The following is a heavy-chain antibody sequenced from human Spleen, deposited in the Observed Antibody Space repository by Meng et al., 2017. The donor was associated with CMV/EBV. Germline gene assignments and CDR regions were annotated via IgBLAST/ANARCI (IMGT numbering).Heavy chain of an antibody. D-gene: IGHD2-21*01. CDR2: ISYDGSNK. J-gene: IGHJ4*02. V-gene: IGHV3-30*04. CDR1: GFTFSSYA. Sequence: GESLKISCAASGFTFSSYAMHWVRQAPGKGLEWVAVISYDGSNKYYADSVKGRFTISRDNAKNSLFLQMDSLRAEDTAVYYCANSGLAGGARWGQGTLVTVSS. CDR3: ANSGLAGGAR.